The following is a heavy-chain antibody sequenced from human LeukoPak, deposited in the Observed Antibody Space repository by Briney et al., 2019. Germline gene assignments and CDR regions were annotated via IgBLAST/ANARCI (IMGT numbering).Heavy chain of an antibody. CDR2: INQGGREK. CDR3: ARGRYSSGWYGYFDY. D-gene: IGHD6-19*01. CDR1: GFPFSSYW. V-gene: IGHV3-7*04. J-gene: IGHJ4*02. Sequence: QPGGSLGLPLAASGFPFSSYWMSWVRRAPGKGLEGVANINQGGREKYYVDSVKGRFTISRDNAKNSLYLQMNSLRAEDTAVYYCARGRYSSGWYGYFDYWGQRTLVTVSS.